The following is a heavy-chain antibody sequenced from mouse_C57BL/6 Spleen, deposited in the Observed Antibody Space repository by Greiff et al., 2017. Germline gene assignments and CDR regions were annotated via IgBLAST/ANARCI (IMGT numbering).Heavy chain of an antibody. V-gene: IGHV5-17*01. D-gene: IGHD1-1*02. Sequence: EVHLVESGGGLVKPGGSLTLSCAASGFTFSDYGMHWVRQAPEKGLEWVAYISSGSSTIYYADTVKGRFTISRDNAKNTLFLQMTSLRSEDTAMYYCARRKLFYAMDYWGQGTSVTVSS. CDR3: ARRKLFYAMDY. CDR2: ISSGSSTI. J-gene: IGHJ4*01. CDR1: GFTFSDYG.